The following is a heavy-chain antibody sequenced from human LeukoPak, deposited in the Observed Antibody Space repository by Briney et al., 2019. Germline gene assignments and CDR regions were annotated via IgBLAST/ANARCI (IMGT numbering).Heavy chain of an antibody. CDR1: GGSFSGYY. J-gene: IGHJ4*02. CDR2: INHSGST. CDR3: ARDKERGSVGSLDY. Sequence: SETLSLTCAVYGGSFSGYYWSWIRQPPGKGLEWIGEINHSGSTNYNPSLKSRVIISVDTSKNQFSLKLSSVTAEDTAVYYCARDKERGSVGSLDYWGQGTLVTVSS. D-gene: IGHD2-15*01. V-gene: IGHV4-34*01.